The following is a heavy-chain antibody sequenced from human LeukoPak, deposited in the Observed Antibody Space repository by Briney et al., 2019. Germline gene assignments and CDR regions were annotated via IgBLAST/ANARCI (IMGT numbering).Heavy chain of an antibody. CDR2: IKEDGSDK. Sequence: GGSLRLSCAASGFIFSSYWMAWVRQAPGKGLEWVANIKEDGSDKNYVESLKGRFTISRDNAKNSLYLQMNSLRAEDTAVYYCAREVAAGDAFDIWGQGTMVTVSS. D-gene: IGHD6-13*01. J-gene: IGHJ3*02. CDR1: GFIFSSYW. CDR3: AREVAAGDAFDI. V-gene: IGHV3-7*01.